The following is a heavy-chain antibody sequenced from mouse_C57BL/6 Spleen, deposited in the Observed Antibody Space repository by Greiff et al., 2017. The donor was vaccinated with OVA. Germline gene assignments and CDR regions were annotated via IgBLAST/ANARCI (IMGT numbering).Heavy chain of an antibody. J-gene: IGHJ2*01. CDR1: GYAFSSYW. D-gene: IGHD1-1*01. Sequence: VQLKESGAELVKPGASVKISCKASGYAFSSYWMNWVKQRPGKGLEWIGQIYPGDGDTNYNGKFKGKATLTADKSSSTAYMQLSSLTSEDSAVYFCARSDTTVVAHFDYWGQGTTLTVSS. V-gene: IGHV1-80*01. CDR3: ARSDTTVVAHFDY. CDR2: IYPGDGDT.